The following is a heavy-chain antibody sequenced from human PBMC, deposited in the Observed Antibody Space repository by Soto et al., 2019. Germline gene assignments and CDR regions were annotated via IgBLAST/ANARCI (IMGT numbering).Heavy chain of an antibody. CDR1: GGSVRGYY. CDR3: ARGRYSYETIYYKFYYSALDV. CDR2: INDNGGT. D-gene: IGHD3-10*01. V-gene: IGHV4-34*01. J-gene: IGHJ6*02. Sequence: SETLSLTCGVYGGSVRGYYWSWIRQSPGKGLEWIGDINDNGGTNYNPSLKSRVTTSLDTSKKQVSLMVSSVTAADTAVYYCARGRYSYETIYYKFYYSALDVWGQGTTVTVSS.